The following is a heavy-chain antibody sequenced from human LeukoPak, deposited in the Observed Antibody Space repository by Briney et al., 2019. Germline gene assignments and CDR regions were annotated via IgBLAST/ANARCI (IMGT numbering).Heavy chain of an antibody. D-gene: IGHD1-14*01. CDR1: GFTVSNNY. CDR3: AREFWAPEDYFYGMDV. Sequence: PGGSLRLSCAASGFTVSNNYMNWVRQAPGKGLEWVSVIYSGGRIYYADSVKGRFTISRHNSKNTLYLQMNSLKAEDTAVYFCAREFWAPEDYFYGMDVWGQGTTVTVSS. J-gene: IGHJ6*02. V-gene: IGHV3-53*04. CDR2: IYSGGRI.